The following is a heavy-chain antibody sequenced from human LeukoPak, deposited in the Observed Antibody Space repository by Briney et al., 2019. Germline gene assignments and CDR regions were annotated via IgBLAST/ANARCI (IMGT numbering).Heavy chain of an antibody. J-gene: IGHJ4*02. D-gene: IGHD3-3*01. V-gene: IGHV3-30*02. CDR3: AKSLDYDFWSGYYRAFDY. CDR1: GFTFSSYG. Sequence: PGGSLRLSCAASGFTFSSYGMHWVRQAPGKGLEWVAFIRYDGSNKYYADSAKGRFTISRDNSKNTLYLQMGSLRAEDMAVYYCAKSLDYDFWSGYYRAFDYWGQGTLVTVSS. CDR2: IRYDGSNK.